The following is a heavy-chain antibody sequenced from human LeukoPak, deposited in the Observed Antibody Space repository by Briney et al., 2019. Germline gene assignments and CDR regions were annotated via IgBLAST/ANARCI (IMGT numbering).Heavy chain of an antibody. V-gene: IGHV3-23*01. CDR2: ISGSGGST. D-gene: IGHD3-10*01. Sequence: GGSLRLSSAASGFTFSSYAMSWVRQAPGKGLEWVSAISGSGGSTYYADSVKGRFTISRDNSKNTLYLQMNSLRAEDTAVYYCANELYGSGSIDYWGQGTLVTVSS. CDR3: ANELYGSGSIDY. CDR1: GFTFSSYA. J-gene: IGHJ4*02.